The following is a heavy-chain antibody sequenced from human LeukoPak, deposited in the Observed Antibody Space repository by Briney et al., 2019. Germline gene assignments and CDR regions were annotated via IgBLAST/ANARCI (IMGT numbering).Heavy chain of an antibody. Sequence: GSLRLSCAASGFTFSSYGMHWVRQAPGKGLEWVAVIWYDGSNKYYADSVKGRFTISRDDSKNTLYLQMNSLRAEDTAVYYCARDPPNYYDSSGYYPDYFDYWGQGTLVTVSS. CDR3: ARDPPNYYDSSGYYPDYFDY. CDR2: IWYDGSNK. D-gene: IGHD3-22*01. J-gene: IGHJ4*02. V-gene: IGHV3-33*01. CDR1: GFTFSSYG.